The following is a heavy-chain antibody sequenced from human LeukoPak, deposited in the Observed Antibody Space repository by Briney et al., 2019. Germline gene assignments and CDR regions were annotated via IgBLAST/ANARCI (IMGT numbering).Heavy chain of an antibody. CDR1: GGSFSGYY. V-gene: IGHV4-34*01. Sequence: SETLSLTCAVYGGSFSGYYWSWIRQPPGKGLEWIGEINHSGSTTYNPSLKSRVTISVDTSKNQFSLKLSSVTAADTAVYYCARVRYQLLYRGESDAFDIWGQGTMVTVSS. CDR2: INHSGST. D-gene: IGHD2-2*02. CDR3: ARVRYQLLYRGESDAFDI. J-gene: IGHJ3*02.